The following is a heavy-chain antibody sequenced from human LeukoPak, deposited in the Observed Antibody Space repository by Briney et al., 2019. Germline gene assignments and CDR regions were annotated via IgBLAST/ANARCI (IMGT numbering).Heavy chain of an antibody. V-gene: IGHV4-31*03. CDR3: ARRRAPTQYSSFAFDF. CDR2: IYYSGST. CDR1: GGSISSGGYY. J-gene: IGHJ3*01. D-gene: IGHD6-6*01. Sequence: SQTLSLTCTVSGGSISSGGYYWGWIRQHPGKGLEWIGYIYYSGSTYYNPSLKSRFTISVDTSKNQFSLKLSSVTAADTAVYYCARRRAPTQYSSFAFDFWGQGTMVTVSS.